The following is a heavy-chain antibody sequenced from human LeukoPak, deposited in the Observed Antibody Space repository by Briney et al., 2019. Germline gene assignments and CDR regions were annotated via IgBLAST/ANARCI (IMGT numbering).Heavy chain of an antibody. CDR2: ISSSSSYI. CDR3: ARDLSSGWYPGYFDY. D-gene: IGHD6-19*01. J-gene: IGHJ4*02. Sequence: GGSLRLSCAASGFTFSSYSMNWVRQAPGKGLGWVSSISSSSSYIYYADSVKGRFPISRDNAKNSLYPQMNSLRAEDTAVYYCARDLSSGWYPGYFDYWGQGTLVTVSS. V-gene: IGHV3-21*01. CDR1: GFTFSSYS.